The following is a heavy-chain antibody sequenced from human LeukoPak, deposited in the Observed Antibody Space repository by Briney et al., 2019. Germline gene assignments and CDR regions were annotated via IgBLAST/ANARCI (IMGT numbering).Heavy chain of an antibody. D-gene: IGHD3-22*01. CDR2: IKSKTDGGTT. CDR3: TTDVFDSSGYYSYYFDY. Sequence: GGSLRLSCAASGFTFSSYAMSWVRQAPGKGLEWVGRIKSKTDGGTTDYAAPVKGRFTISRDDSKNTLYLQMNSLKTEDTAVYYCTTDVFDSSGYYSYYFDYWGQGTLVTVSS. J-gene: IGHJ4*02. V-gene: IGHV3-15*01. CDR1: GFTFSSYA.